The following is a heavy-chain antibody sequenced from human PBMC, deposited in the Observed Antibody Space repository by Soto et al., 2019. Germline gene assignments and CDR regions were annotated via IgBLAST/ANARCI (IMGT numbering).Heavy chain of an antibody. D-gene: IGHD3-10*01. V-gene: IGHV4-30-4*01. CDR1: GGSISSGDYY. CDR3: ARCYGSGSFSWWSSWFDP. J-gene: IGHJ5*02. CDR2: IYYSGST. Sequence: SETLSLTCTVSGGSISSGDYYWSWIRQPPGKGLEWIGYIYYSGSTYYNPSLKSRVTISVDTSKNQFSLKLSSVTAADTAVYYCARCYGSGSFSWWSSWFDPWGQGTLVTVSS.